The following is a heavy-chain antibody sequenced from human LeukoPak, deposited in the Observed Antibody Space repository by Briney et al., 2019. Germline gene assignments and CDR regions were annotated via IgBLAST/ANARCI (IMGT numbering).Heavy chain of an antibody. CDR2: ISSNGRTI. D-gene: IGHD3-10*01. J-gene: IGHJ5*02. CDR1: KYTFRDYY. Sequence: PGGSLRLSCAASKYTFRDYYMSWVRQAPGEGLEWIAYISSNGRTIYYADSVRGRFTISRDNDKSSMYLLMNSLRVDDTAVYYCVRDSPRVRGWFYPWGQGTLVTVSS. V-gene: IGHV3-11*01. CDR3: VRDSPRVRGWFYP.